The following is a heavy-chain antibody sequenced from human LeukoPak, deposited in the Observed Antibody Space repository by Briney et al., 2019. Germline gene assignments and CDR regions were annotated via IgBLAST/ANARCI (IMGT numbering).Heavy chain of an antibody. CDR2: IKQDGSEK. J-gene: IGHJ4*02. Sequence: GGSLRLSCTASGFTFSTYWMNWVRQAPGKGLEWVANIKQDGSEKYYVDSVKGRFTISRDNAKDSLYLQMNGLRAEDTAVYYCARPTYTSGCDFWGQGTLVTVSS. V-gene: IGHV3-7*01. CDR1: GFTFSTYW. CDR3: ARPTYTSGCDF. D-gene: IGHD6-19*01.